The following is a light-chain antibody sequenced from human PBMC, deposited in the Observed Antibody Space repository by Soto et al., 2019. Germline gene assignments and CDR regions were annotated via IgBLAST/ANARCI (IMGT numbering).Light chain of an antibody. CDR2: DVT. CDR3: GSYTSSSTII. CDR1: SSDVGGYNY. J-gene: IGLJ2*01. Sequence: QSVLTQPASVSGSLGQSITISCTGTSSDVGGYNYVSWYQQHPGKAPKLMIYDVTNRPSGVSNRFSGSKSGNTASLTISGLQAEDEADYYCGSYTSSSTIIFGGGTKLTVL. V-gene: IGLV2-14*01.